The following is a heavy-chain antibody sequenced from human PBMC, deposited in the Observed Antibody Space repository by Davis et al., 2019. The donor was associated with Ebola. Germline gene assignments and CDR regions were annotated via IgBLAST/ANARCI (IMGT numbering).Heavy chain of an antibody. Sequence: GESLKISCKGSGYIFTSYWIGWVRQMPGKGLEWMGIIYPGYSDTRYSPSFRGQVTISADRSISTAYLQWSSLRASGTAMYYCVRSLVGGYNPFDYWGQGTLVTVSS. CDR3: VRSLVGGYNPFDY. J-gene: IGHJ4*02. CDR1: GYIFTSYW. CDR2: IYPGYSDT. V-gene: IGHV5-51*01. D-gene: IGHD5-24*01.